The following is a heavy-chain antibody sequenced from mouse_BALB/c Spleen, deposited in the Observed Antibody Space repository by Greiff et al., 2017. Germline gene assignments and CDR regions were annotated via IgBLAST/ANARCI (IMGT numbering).Heavy chain of an antibody. CDR1: GFSLSRYS. Sequence: VQLVESGPGLVAPSQSLSITCTVSGFSLSRYSVHWVRQPPGKGLEWLGMIWGGGSTDYNSALKSRLSISKDNSKSQVFLKMNSLQTDDTAMYYCAREENYYGSSYVYFDVWGAGTTVTVSS. V-gene: IGHV2-6-4*01. CDR3: AREENYYGSSYVYFDV. D-gene: IGHD1-1*01. J-gene: IGHJ1*01. CDR2: IWGGGST.